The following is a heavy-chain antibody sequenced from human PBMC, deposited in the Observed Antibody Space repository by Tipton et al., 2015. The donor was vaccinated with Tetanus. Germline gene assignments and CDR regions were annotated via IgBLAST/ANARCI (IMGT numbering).Heavy chain of an antibody. CDR1: GGTFTNYA. V-gene: IGHV1-69*01. D-gene: IGHD6-13*01. J-gene: IGHJ4*02. CDR3: ARGWGSSWYYFDN. CDR2: ITPIFGTT. Sequence: QSGPEVKKPGSSVKVSCKASGGTFTNYALSWVRQAPGQGLEWVGGITPIFGTTNFAPKFQGRVTITADESTNTAFMELSSLRSEDTAVYYCARGWGSSWYYFDNWGQGTLVTVSS.